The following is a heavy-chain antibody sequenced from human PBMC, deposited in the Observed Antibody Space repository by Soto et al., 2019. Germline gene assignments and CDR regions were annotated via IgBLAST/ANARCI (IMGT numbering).Heavy chain of an antibody. J-gene: IGHJ4*02. CDR2: INHSGST. CDR3: ARGCRGGSCSIDY. CDR1: GGSFSGYY. V-gene: IGHV4-34*01. D-gene: IGHD2-15*01. Sequence: SETLSLTCAVYGGSFSGYYWSWIRQPPGKGLEWIGEINHSGSTNYNPSLKSRVTISVDTSKNQFSLKLSSVTAADTAVYYCARGCRGGSCSIDYWGQGTLVTVSS.